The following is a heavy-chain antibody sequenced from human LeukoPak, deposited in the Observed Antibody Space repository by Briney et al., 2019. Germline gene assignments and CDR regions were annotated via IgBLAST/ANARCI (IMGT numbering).Heavy chain of an antibody. CDR2: IYYSGST. CDR3: ARSTSVAGTGFDY. V-gene: IGHV4-59*01. CDR1: GGSISSYY. J-gene: IGHJ4*02. Sequence: SETLSLTCTVSGGSISSYYWSWIRQPPGKGLEWIGYIYYSGSTNYNPSLKSRVTISVDTSKNQFSLKLSSVTAADTAVYYCARSTSVAGTGFDYWGQGTLVTVSS. D-gene: IGHD6-19*01.